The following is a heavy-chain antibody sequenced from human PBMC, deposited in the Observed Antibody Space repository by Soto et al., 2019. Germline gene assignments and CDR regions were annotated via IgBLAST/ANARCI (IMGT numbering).Heavy chain of an antibody. CDR2: IYYSGST. J-gene: IGHJ6*02. V-gene: IGHV4-61*01. CDR1: GGSVSSGSYY. Sequence: QVQLQESGPGLVKPSETLSLTCTVSGGSVSSGSYYWSWIRQPPGKGLEWIGYIYYSGSTNYNPSLKSRVTISVDTSKTQFSLKLSSVTAADTAVYYCARVPYYDFWSGYYGMDVWGQGTTVTVSS. D-gene: IGHD3-3*01. CDR3: ARVPYYDFWSGYYGMDV.